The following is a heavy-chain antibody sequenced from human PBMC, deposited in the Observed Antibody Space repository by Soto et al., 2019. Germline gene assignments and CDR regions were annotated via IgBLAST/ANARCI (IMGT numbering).Heavy chain of an antibody. CDR1: GDSFTSYG. CDR3: ARDLGQQLVDY. V-gene: IGHV1-18*01. D-gene: IGHD6-13*01. Sequence: QVQLVQSGAEVKKPGASVKVSCKASGDSFTSYGISWVRQAPGQGLEWMGWISAYNGNKKYAQKLQGRVTMTTETSTSTASMELRSLRADDTAVSYGARDLGQQLVDYWGQGTLVTVSS. CDR2: ISAYNGNK. J-gene: IGHJ4*02.